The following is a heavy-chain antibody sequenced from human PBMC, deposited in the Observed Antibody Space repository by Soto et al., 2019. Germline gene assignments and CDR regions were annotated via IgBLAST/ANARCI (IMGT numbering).Heavy chain of an antibody. Sequence: GASVKVSCKASGYTFTSYGISWVRQAPGQGLEWMGWISAYNGNTNYAQKLQGRVTMTTDTSTSTAYMELRSLRSDDTAVYYCARAKITMVRGVIISSWFDPWGQGTLVTVSS. CDR1: GYTFTSYG. CDR2: ISAYNGNT. D-gene: IGHD3-10*01. J-gene: IGHJ5*02. CDR3: ARAKITMVRGVIISSWFDP. V-gene: IGHV1-18*01.